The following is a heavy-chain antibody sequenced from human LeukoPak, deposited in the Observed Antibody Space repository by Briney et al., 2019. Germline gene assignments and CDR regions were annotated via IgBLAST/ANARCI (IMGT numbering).Heavy chain of an antibody. CDR1: GFTFSSYG. CDR2: IWYDGSNK. CDR3: ARAMVRGVPGGGFDP. Sequence: PGRSLRLSCAASGFTFSSYGMHWVRQAPGKGLEWVAVIWYDGSNKYYADSVKGRFTISRDNSKNTLYPQMNSLRAEDTAVYYCARAMVRGVPGGGFDPWGQGTLVTVSS. V-gene: IGHV3-33*01. D-gene: IGHD3-10*01. J-gene: IGHJ5*02.